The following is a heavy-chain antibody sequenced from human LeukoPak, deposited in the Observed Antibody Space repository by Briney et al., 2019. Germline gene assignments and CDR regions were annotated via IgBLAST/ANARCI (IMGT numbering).Heavy chain of an antibody. D-gene: IGHD6-19*01. CDR2: ISYDGSNK. CDR1: GFTFSSYA. V-gene: IGHV3-30*04. J-gene: IGHJ4*02. Sequence: GGSLRLSCAASGFTFSSYAMHWVRQAPGKGLEWVAVISYDGSNKYYADSVKSRFTISRDNSKNTLYLQMNSLRAEDTALYYCARTLRGNRIAVAGTSFDYWGQGTLVTVSS. CDR3: ARTLRGNRIAVAGTSFDY.